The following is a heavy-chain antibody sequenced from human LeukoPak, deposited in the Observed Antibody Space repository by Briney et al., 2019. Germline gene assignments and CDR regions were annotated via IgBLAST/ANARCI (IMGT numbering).Heavy chain of an antibody. CDR1: GGTFNNYA. V-gene: IGHV1-69*04. J-gene: IGHJ4*02. Sequence: SVKVSCKTSGGTFNNYAISWVRQAPGQGLEWMGRVVPMFGIRNYPQTFRGRVNITADKATDTVYMELRSLRAEDTAIYYCATEPSRSYSFDHLDFWGLGTPVTVSS. CDR3: ATEPSRSYSFDHLDF. CDR2: VVPMFGIR. D-gene: IGHD5-12*01.